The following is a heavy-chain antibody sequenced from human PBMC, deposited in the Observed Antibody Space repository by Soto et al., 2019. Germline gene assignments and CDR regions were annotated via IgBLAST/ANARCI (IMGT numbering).Heavy chain of an antibody. V-gene: IGHV3-30*18. J-gene: IGHJ4*02. CDR3: AKDRGSCGYSPHFDH. Sequence: PGGSLRLSCAASGFTFSDYGMHGVRQAPGKGLEWVAVISYDGSNKYHADSVKGRFTISRDNSKNTLYLQMNSLRAEDTAVYYCAKDRGSCGYSPHFDHWRQGTLVTAPS. D-gene: IGHD5-18*01. CDR1: GFTFSDYG. CDR2: ISYDGSNK.